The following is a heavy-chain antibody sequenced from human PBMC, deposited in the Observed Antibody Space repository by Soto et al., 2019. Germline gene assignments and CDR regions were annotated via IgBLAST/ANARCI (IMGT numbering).Heavy chain of an antibody. Sequence: PGGSTRLSCSASGLTFDDYAMHWVRQAPGKGLEWVSGISWNSGSIGYADSVKGRFTISRDNAKNSLYLQMTSLRAEDTAVYYSARDRADSYGSSWENLVMAGGMDVWGQGTTVTVSS. D-gene: IGHD5-18*01. CDR2: ISWNSGSI. J-gene: IGHJ6*02. V-gene: IGHV3-9*01. CDR1: GLTFDDYA. CDR3: ARDRADSYGSSWENLVMAGGMDV.